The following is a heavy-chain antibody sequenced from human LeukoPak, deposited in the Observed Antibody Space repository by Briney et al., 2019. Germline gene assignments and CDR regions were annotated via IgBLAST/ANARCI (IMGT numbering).Heavy chain of an antibody. CDR2: IYYSGST. D-gene: IGHD3-22*01. CDR1: GGSISSYY. V-gene: IGHV4-59*01. J-gene: IGHJ6*02. CDR3: ARGPHYHDSSGYSPSYSYAMDV. Sequence: PSETLSLTCTVSGGSISSYYWSWIRQPPGKGLEWIGYIYYSGSTNYNPSLRSRVTISVDTSKNQLSLDLRSVTAADTAVYYCARGPHYHDSSGYSPSYSYAMDVWGQGTTVTVSS.